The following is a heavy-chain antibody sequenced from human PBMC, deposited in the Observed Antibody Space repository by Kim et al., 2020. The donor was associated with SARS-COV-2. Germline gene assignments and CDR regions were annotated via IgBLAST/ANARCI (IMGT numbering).Heavy chain of an antibody. Sequence: ASVKVSCKASGYTFTSYGISWVRQAPGKGLEWMGWISAHNGYTHYAQRLQGRVTMTADTSTSTAYMELRSLRSDDTAVYYCARVLWFGDLSRYLDFWGQGTLVTVSS. CDR2: ISAHNGYT. CDR3: ARVLWFGDLSRYLDF. CDR1: GYTFTSYG. D-gene: IGHD3-10*01. J-gene: IGHJ4*02. V-gene: IGHV1-18*01.